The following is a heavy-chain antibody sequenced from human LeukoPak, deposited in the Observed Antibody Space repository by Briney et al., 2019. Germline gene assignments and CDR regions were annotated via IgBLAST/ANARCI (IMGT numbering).Heavy chain of an antibody. D-gene: IGHD6-25*01. CDR1: GCTFTSYY. Sequence: ASVKVSCKASGCTFTSYYMHWMRQAPGQGPEWMGIINPRGGSTDYSQKFQDRVTMSSDTSTSTVYMELSSLRSEDTAVYFCARVGVTAATADYWGQGTLVTVSS. CDR3: ARVGVTAATADY. J-gene: IGHJ4*02. V-gene: IGHV1-46*01. CDR2: INPRGGST.